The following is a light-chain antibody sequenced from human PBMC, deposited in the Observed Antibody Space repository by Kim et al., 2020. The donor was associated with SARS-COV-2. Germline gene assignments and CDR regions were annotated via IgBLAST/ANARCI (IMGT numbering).Light chain of an antibody. J-gene: IGLJ3*02. V-gene: IGLV3-1*01. CDR1: KLGDKY. CDR3: QAWDSSRGV. Sequence: VSPGQTASITCSGDKLGDKYACWYQQKPGQSPVLVIYQDSKRPSGIPERFSGSNSGNTATLTISGTQAMDEADYYCQAWDSSRGVFGGGTKLTVL. CDR2: QDS.